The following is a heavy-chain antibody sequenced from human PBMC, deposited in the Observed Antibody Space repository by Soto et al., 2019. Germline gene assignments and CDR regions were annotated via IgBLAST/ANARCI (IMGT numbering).Heavy chain of an antibody. D-gene: IGHD4-4*01. J-gene: IGHJ6*02. CDR2: IYYSGST. V-gene: IGHV4-61*01. Sequence: KPSETLSLTCTVSGGSVSSGSYYWSWIRQPPGKGLEWIGYIYYSGSTNYNPSLKSRVTISVDTSKNQFSLKLSSVTAADTAVYYCARRESSNYVGRDDYYGMDVWGQGTTVTVSS. CDR1: GGSVSSGSYY. CDR3: ARRESSNYVGRDDYYGMDV.